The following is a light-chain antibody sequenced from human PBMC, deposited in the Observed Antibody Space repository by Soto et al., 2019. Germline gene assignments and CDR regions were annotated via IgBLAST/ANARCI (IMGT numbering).Light chain of an antibody. CDR1: QSVSSY. Sequence: EIVLTQSPVTLSLSPGERATLSCRASQSVSSYLAWYQQKPGQAPRLLIYDASNRATGIPARFSGSGSGTDFTLTISSLEAEDFAVYYCQQRSKWPRTFGQGTKVEIK. J-gene: IGKJ1*01. V-gene: IGKV3-11*01. CDR2: DAS. CDR3: QQRSKWPRT.